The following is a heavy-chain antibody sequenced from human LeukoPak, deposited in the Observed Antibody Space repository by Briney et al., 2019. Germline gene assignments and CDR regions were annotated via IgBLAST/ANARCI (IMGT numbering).Heavy chain of an antibody. D-gene: IGHD3-22*01. J-gene: IGHJ4*02. V-gene: IGHV4-4*07. CDR3: ARDDYYDSSGYYRGYFDY. CDR2: IYTSGST. Sequence: PSETLSLTCTVSGGSISSYYWSWIRQPAGKELEWIGRIYTSGSTNYNPSLKSRVTMSVDTSKNQFSLKLSSVTAADTAVYYCARDDYYDSSGYYRGYFDYWGQGTLVTVSS. CDR1: GGSISSYY.